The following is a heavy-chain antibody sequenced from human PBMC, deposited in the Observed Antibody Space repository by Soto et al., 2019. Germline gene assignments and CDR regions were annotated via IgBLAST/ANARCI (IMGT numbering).Heavy chain of an antibody. CDR1: GCNSVDLA. CDR2: IDWDGGST. J-gene: IGHJ4*02. CDR3: AKDSAGSGWYSLDY. D-gene: IGHD6-19*01. V-gene: IGHV3-43*01. Sequence: AFGCNSVDLAGHRVIKKPVKGLEWVSFIDWDGGSTYYADSVKGRFTISRDNSKNSLYLQMNSLRTEDTAFYYCAKDSAGSGWYSLDYWGQGTLVTVSS.